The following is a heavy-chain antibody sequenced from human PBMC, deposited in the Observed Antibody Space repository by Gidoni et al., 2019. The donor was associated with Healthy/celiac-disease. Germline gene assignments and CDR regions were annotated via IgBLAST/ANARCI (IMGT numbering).Heavy chain of an antibody. J-gene: IGHJ4*02. CDR3: AKDVDYDILTVGVDY. CDR2: ISYDGSNK. Sequence: QVQLVSSGGGVVQPGRSLRLSCAASGFTFSSYGMHWVRQAPGKGLEWVAVISYDGSNKYYADSVKGRFTISRDNSKNTLYLQMNSLRAEDTAVYYCAKDVDYDILTVGVDYWGQGTLVTVSS. D-gene: IGHD3-9*01. CDR1: GFTFSSYG. V-gene: IGHV3-30*18.